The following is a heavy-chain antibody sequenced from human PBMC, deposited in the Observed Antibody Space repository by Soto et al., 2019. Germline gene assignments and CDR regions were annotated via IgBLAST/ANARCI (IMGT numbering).Heavy chain of an antibody. J-gene: IGHJ5*02. V-gene: IGHV2-5*02. CDR3: AHVNPTSGAVHNWFDP. Sequence: QITLKESGPTLVKPTQTLTLTCTFSGFSLSTRGVGVGWIRQPPGKALEWLALIYWDDDKRYSPSLKSRLTITKDTSKNQVVLTMTNMDPVDTATYYCAHVNPTSGAVHNWFDPWGQGTLVTVSS. D-gene: IGHD3-16*01. CDR1: GFSLSTRGVG. CDR2: IYWDDDK.